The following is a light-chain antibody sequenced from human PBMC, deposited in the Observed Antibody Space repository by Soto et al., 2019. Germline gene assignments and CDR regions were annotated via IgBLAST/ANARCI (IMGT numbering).Light chain of an antibody. CDR3: QQYYRYPWM. V-gene: IGKV1-16*01. CDR2: SAS. CDR1: QGISTY. Sequence: DIQMTQSPSSLSASVGDRVTITCRASQGISTYLGRYQQKPGKVPKSLIYSASNLQSGVPSRFSASGSGTEFTLTITDMQPDDFATYYCQQYYRYPWMFGQGTKVEIK. J-gene: IGKJ1*01.